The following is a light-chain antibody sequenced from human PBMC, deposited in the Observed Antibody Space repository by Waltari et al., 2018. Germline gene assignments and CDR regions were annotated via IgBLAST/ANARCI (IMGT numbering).Light chain of an antibody. J-gene: IGKJ1*01. CDR2: GAS. V-gene: IGKV3-20*01. CDR1: ESVPKY. CDR3: QQYVSSPKT. Sequence: IVLTQSPGTLSLSPGERATLSCRASESVPKYVAWYQHKPGQAPRLLIYGASTRVIGIPDRISGSGSGTDFTLTITRLEPEDFAMYYCQQYVSSPKTFGPGTKVEIK.